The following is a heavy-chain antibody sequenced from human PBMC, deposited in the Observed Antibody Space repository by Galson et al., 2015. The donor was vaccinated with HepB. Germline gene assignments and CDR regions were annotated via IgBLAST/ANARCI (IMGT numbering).Heavy chain of an antibody. CDR3: AGDYWTGGWVGGGR. V-gene: IGHV1-18*01. D-gene: IGHD1-26*01. CDR2: ISLFNGNK. Sequence: VKVSCKASGYTNPNYGITWVRLAPGQGPEWMGWISLFNGNKNYARQLQDRVTMTADTPTNTAYMELRSLRSDDTAVYFCAGDYWTGGWVGGGRWGQGTRVTVAP. J-gene: IGHJ1*01. CDR1: GYTNPNYG.